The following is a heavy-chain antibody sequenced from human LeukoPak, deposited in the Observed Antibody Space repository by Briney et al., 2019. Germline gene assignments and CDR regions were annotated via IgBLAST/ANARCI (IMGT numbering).Heavy chain of an antibody. CDR2: ISGSGGST. CDR1: GLTFSSYA. D-gene: IGHD3-3*01. Sequence: GGSLRLSCAASGLTFSSYAMNWVRRAPGRGLEWVSTISGSGGSTNYADSVKGRFTISRDNFRNTHFLQMNSLRAEDTAVYYCAKGFDFWSGFYSFDSWGRGTLVTVSS. CDR3: AKGFDFWSGFYSFDS. V-gene: IGHV3-23*01. J-gene: IGHJ2*01.